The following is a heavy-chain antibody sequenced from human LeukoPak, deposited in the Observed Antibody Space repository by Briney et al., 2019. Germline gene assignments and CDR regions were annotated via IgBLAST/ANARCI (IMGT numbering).Heavy chain of an antibody. CDR3: ARDVYSSGYSPLS. J-gene: IGHJ5*02. V-gene: IGHV3-33*01. D-gene: IGHD3-22*01. CDR2: IWYDGSNK. CDR1: GFTFSSYG. Sequence: GGSLRLSCTASGFTFSSYGMHWVRQAPGKGLEWVAVIWYDGSNKYYADSVKGRFTISRDNSKNTLYLQMNSLRAEDTAVYYCARDVYSSGYSPLSWGQGTLVTVSS.